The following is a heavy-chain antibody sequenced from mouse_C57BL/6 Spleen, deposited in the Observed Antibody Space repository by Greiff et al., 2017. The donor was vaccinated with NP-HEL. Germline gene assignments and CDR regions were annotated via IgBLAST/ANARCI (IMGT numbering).Heavy chain of an antibody. V-gene: IGHV1-66*01. D-gene: IGHD1-1*01. CDR1: GYSFTSYY. CDR3: ARTVGYFEV. CDR2: IYPGSGNT. J-gene: IGHJ1*03. Sequence: VQLVESGPELVKPGASVKISCKASGYSFTSYYIHWVKQRPGQGLEWIGWIYPGSGNTKYNEKFKGKATLTADTSSSTAYMQLSSLTSEDSAVYYCARTVGYFEVWGTGTTVTVSS.